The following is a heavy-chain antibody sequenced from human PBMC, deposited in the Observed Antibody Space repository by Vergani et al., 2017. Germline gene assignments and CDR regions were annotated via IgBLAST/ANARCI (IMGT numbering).Heavy chain of an antibody. CDR2: ISYDGTQK. Sequence: QVHLVESGGGVVQPGRSLRLSCVVSGFTSSYYGMHWVRQAPGKGVEGVAVISYDGTQKYYADSVKVRFTISRDNSKSTLYLQMNSLRTEDTAVYYCATKSCGTPGCQIGYFREWGQGTLVTVSS. J-gene: IGHJ1*01. V-gene: IGHV3-30*03. CDR3: ATKSCGTPGCQIGYFRE. CDR1: GFTSSYYG. D-gene: IGHD1-1*01.